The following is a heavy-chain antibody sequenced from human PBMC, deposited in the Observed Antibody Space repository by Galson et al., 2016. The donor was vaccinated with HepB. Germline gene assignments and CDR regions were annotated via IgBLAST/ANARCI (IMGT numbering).Heavy chain of an antibody. CDR1: GDSVSANGVF. V-gene: IGHV6-1*01. CDR3: ARRIFAPYNYGMGV. Sequence: CAISGDSVSANGVFWNWIRQSPSRGLEWLGRTYYRSKWYNDYAVSVKSRISINTDTSKNQFSLQLNSVTPEDTAIYYCARRIFAPYNYGMGVWGQGTTVTVSS. J-gene: IGHJ6*02. CDR2: TYYRSKWYN.